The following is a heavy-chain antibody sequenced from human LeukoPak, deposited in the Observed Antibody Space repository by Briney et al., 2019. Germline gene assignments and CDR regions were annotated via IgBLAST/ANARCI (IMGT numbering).Heavy chain of an antibody. J-gene: IGHJ1*01. CDR2: IYPGDSDT. V-gene: IGHV5-51*01. Sequence: GESLKISCRGSGYSFTSYWIAWVRQMPGKGLEWMGIIYPGDSDTRYSPSFQGQVTISADKSIRTAYLQWSSLQASDTAMYYCARQWSKGPYSGTYGYFHHWGQGTLVTVSS. D-gene: IGHD1-26*01. CDR3: ARQWSKGPYSGTYGYFHH. CDR1: GYSFTSYW.